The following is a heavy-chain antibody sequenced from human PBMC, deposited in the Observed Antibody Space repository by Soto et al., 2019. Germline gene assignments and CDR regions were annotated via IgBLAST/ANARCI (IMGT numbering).Heavy chain of an antibody. CDR1: EFTFSSYA. CDR3: AKDQSTNSRSYHALDV. Sequence: QVQLVESGGGVVQPGESLRLSCAASEFTFSSYAMHWVRQAPGKGLEWVAVVSNDGSNKYYADSVKGRFTISRDNSKNTLNLQMNSLRVEDTAVYYCAKDQSTNSRSYHALDVWGQGTTVTVSS. D-gene: IGHD2-8*01. J-gene: IGHJ6*02. V-gene: IGHV3-30*18. CDR2: VSNDGSNK.